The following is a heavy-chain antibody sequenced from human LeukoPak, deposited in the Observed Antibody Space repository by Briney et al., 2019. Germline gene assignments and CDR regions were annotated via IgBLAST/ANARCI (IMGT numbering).Heavy chain of an antibody. Sequence: SVKVSCKASGGTFSSYAISWVRQAPGQGLEWMGGIIPIFGTANYAQKFQGRVTITADESTSTAYMELSSLRSEDTAVYYCARDRRTIFGPGAFDIWGQGTMVTVSS. D-gene: IGHD3-3*01. CDR1: GGTFSSYA. CDR3: ARDRRTIFGPGAFDI. V-gene: IGHV1-69*13. J-gene: IGHJ3*02. CDR2: IIPIFGTA.